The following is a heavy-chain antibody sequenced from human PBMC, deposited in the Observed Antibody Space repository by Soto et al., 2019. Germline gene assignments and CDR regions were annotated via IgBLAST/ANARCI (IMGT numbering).Heavy chain of an antibody. CDR3: ASSDYGDYGEFDY. D-gene: IGHD4-17*01. Sequence: SETLSLTCTVSGGSIRSSSYYWGCIRQPPGKGLEWIGSIYYSGSTYYNPSLKSRVTISVDTSKNQFSLKLSSVTAADTAVYYCASSDYGDYGEFDYWDQGTLVTVSS. CDR2: IYYSGST. CDR1: GGSIRSSSYY. J-gene: IGHJ4*02. V-gene: IGHV4-39*01.